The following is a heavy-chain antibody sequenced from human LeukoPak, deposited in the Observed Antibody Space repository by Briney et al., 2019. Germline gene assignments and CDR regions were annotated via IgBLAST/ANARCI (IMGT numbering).Heavy chain of an antibody. CDR2: IIPIFGTA. Sequence: ASVKVSCKASGGTFSSYAISWVRQAPGQGLEWMGGIIPIFGTANYAQKFQGRVTITADESTSTAYMELSSLRSEDTAVYYCARVLFEGYCSSTSCPGVLDYWGQGTLVTVSS. J-gene: IGHJ4*02. CDR3: ARVLFEGYCSSTSCPGVLDY. V-gene: IGHV1-69*13. CDR1: GGTFSSYA. D-gene: IGHD2-2*01.